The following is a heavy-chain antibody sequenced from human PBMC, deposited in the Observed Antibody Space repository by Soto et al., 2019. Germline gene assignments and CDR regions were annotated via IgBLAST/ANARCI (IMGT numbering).Heavy chain of an antibody. Sequence: ASVKVSCKASGYTFTTYAIHWVRQAPGQRLEWMGWINAGNGKTKYSQKFQDRVTITRDTSATTAYMELSSLASEDTAVYYCARAGDDCSTTSCYMIDYWGQGTLVTVSS. V-gene: IGHV1-3*01. CDR2: INAGNGKT. CDR1: GYTFTTYA. J-gene: IGHJ4*02. D-gene: IGHD2-2*02. CDR3: ARAGDDCSTTSCYMIDY.